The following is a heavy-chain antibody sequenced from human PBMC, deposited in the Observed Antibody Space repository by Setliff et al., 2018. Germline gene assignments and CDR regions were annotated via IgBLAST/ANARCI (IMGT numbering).Heavy chain of an antibody. CDR3: ARHTGDYVLDL. D-gene: IGHD4-17*01. Sequence: GESLKISCATSGYNFNSHWIAWVRQVPGGGLEWMGLIYPGDSDTRYSPSFQGQVTISADKSISTAYLQWSSLKASDTAMYYCARHTGDYVLDLWGRGTLVTVSS. J-gene: IGHJ2*01. CDR2: IYPGDSDT. CDR1: GYNFNSHW. V-gene: IGHV5-51*01.